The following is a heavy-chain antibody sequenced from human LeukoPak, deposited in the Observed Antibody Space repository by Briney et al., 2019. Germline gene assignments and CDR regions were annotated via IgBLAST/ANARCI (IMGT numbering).Heavy chain of an antibody. CDR3: ATEDKAY. CDR2: FDPEDGET. CDR1: GYTFTSYA. J-gene: IGHJ4*02. Sequence: GASVKVSCKASGYTFTSYAMNWVRQAPGQGLEWMGGFDPEDGETIYAQKFQGRVTMTEDTSTDTAYMELSSLRSEDTAVYYCATEDKAYWGQGTLVTVSS. V-gene: IGHV1-24*01. D-gene: IGHD2-15*01.